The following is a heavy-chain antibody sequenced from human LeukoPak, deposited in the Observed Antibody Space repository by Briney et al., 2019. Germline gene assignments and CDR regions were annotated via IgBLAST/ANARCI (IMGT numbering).Heavy chain of an antibody. J-gene: IGHJ3*02. D-gene: IGHD2-15*01. CDR2: NYYSGST. CDR3: ARLGVGAFDI. CDR1: GGSISSSSYY. Sequence: SETLSLTCTVSGGSISSSSYYWGWLRQPQGKGLEWIGSNYYSGSTCYNPSLKSRVTISVDTSKNQFSLKLSSVTAADTAVYYCARLGVGAFDIWGQGTMVTVSS. V-gene: IGHV4-39*01.